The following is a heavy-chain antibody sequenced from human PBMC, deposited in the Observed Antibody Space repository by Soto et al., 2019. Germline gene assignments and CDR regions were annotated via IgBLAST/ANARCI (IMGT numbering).Heavy chain of an antibody. V-gene: IGHV5-51*01. CDR1: GYSFTSYW. D-gene: IGHD2-2*01. Sequence: GESLKISCKGSGYSFTSYWIGWVRQMPGKGLEWMGIIYPGDSDTRYSPSFQGQVTISADRSISTAYLQWSSLKASDTAMYYCAREGLDCSSTSCHYYYYYGMDVWGQGTTVTVS. CDR2: IYPGDSDT. J-gene: IGHJ6*02. CDR3: AREGLDCSSTSCHYYYYYGMDV.